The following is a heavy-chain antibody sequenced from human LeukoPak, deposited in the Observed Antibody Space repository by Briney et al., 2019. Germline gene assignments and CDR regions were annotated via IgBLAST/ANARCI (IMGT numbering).Heavy chain of an antibody. CDR2: FYNSWTT. J-gene: IGHJ4*02. CDR1: GGSVSSYY. V-gene: IGHV4-59*08. Sequence: SETLSLTCSVSGGSVSSYYWSWFRQPPGKGLEWIGNFYNSWTTNFNPSLQSPVTIPVDTSKNQFSLRLNSVTAADTAVYYCATTRYWLAFDYWGQGTLVTVSS. CDR3: ATTRYWLAFDY. D-gene: IGHD6-19*01.